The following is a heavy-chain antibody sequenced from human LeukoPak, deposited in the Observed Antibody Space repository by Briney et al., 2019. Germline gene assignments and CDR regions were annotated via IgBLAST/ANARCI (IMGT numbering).Heavy chain of an antibody. CDR1: GYTFTGYY. J-gene: IGHJ3*02. CDR2: INPNSGGT. Sequence: ASVKVSCKASGYTFTGYYMHWVRQAPGQGLEWMGWINPNSGGTNYAQKFQGRVTMTSDTSISTVYMELSRLRSDDTAVYYCARVLGGPITIFGVVIDSDAFDIWGQGRMVTVSS. D-gene: IGHD3-3*01. CDR3: ARVLGGPITIFGVVIDSDAFDI. V-gene: IGHV1-2*02.